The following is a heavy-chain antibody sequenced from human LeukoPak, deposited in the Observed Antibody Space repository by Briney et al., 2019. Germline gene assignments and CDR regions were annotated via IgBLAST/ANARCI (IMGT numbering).Heavy chain of an antibody. J-gene: IGHJ4*02. D-gene: IGHD3-10*01. V-gene: IGHV3-30*03. CDR3: ARISGSSQGD. CDR1: GFTSSSYG. Sequence: GGSLRLSCAASGFTSSSYGMHWVRQGPGKGLEWVAVISYDGSNKYYADSVKGRFTISRDNSKNTLYLQMNSLRAEDTAVYYCARISGSSQGDWGQGTLVTVSS. CDR2: ISYDGSNK.